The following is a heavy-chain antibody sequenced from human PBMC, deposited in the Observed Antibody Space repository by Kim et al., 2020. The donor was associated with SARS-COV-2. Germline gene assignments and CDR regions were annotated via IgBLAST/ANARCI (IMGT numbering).Heavy chain of an antibody. CDR3: ARGWGGYSGSYYYFDY. D-gene: IGHD1-26*01. Sequence: TVQGRVTINADKSTRTALMELSSLRSEDTAVYYCARGWGGYSGSYYYFDYWGQGTLVTVSS. J-gene: IGHJ4*02. V-gene: IGHV1-69*04.